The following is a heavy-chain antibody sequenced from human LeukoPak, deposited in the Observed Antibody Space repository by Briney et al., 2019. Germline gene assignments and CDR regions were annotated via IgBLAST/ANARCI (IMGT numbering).Heavy chain of an antibody. V-gene: IGHV3-7*01. CDR3: ASRGYSYGDLLIDY. Sequence: GSLRLSCAASGFTFSSYWMSWVRQAPGKGLEWVANIKEDGSEKHYVDSVKGRFTISRDNAKNSLYLQMNSLRAEDTAVYYCASRGYSYGDLLIDYWGQGTLVTVSS. CDR1: GFTFSSYW. J-gene: IGHJ4*02. CDR2: IKEDGSEK. D-gene: IGHD5-18*01.